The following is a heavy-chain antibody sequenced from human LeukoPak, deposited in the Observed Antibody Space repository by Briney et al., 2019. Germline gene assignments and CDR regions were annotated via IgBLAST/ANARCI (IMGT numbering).Heavy chain of an antibody. Sequence: ASVRVSCKASGYTFTSYYMHWVRQAPGQGLEWMGIINPSGGSTSYAQKFQGRVTMTRDTSTSTVYMELSSLRSEDTAEYYCAREEGSSWVRFDPWGQGTLVTVSS. V-gene: IGHV1-46*01. D-gene: IGHD2-2*01. CDR2: INPSGGST. CDR3: AREEGSSWVRFDP. J-gene: IGHJ5*02. CDR1: GYTFTSYY.